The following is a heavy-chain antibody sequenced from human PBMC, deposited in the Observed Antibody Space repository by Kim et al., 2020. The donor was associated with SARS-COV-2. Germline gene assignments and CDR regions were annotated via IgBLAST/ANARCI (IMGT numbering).Heavy chain of an antibody. V-gene: IGHV4-30-2*04. CDR2: GST. J-gene: IGHJ4*02. CDR3: ARVGGLFDY. Sequence: GSTYYNPSLKSRVTLSVDTSKNQFSLKLSSVTAADTAVYYCARVGGLFDYWGQGTLVTVSS. D-gene: IGHD3-16*01.